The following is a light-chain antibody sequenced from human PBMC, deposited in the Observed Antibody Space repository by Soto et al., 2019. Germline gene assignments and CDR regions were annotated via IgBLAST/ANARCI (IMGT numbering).Light chain of an antibody. CDR2: GAS. V-gene: IGKV3-15*01. Sequence: EIVMTQSPATLSVSPGERATLSCRATQSISSNLDWYQQRHGQAPRLLIYGASTRATGIPARFSGSGSGTEFTLTISSLQSEDFAVYYCQQYNNWPPLTFGGGTKVEIK. J-gene: IGKJ4*01. CDR3: QQYNNWPPLT. CDR1: QSISSN.